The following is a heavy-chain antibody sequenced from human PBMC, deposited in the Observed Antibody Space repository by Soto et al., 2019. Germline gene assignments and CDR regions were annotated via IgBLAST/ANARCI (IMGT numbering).Heavy chain of an antibody. V-gene: IGHV3-15*01. CDR2: IKSKTDGGTT. CDR1: GFTFNNAW. Sequence: EVQLVESGGGLVKPGGSLRLSCTASGFTFNNAWLSWVRQAPGKGLEWVGRIKSKTDGGTTDYAAPVKGRFTISRDDSENMLYLQMNSLKTEDTSVYYCTTGLGQQELAFDYWGQGTLLTVSS. CDR3: TTGLGQQELAFDY. J-gene: IGHJ4*02. D-gene: IGHD6-13*01.